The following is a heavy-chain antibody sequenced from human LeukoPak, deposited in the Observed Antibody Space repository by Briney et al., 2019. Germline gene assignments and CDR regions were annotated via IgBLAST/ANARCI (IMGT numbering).Heavy chain of an antibody. J-gene: IGHJ5*02. CDR3: ARDRGYCSSTSCYSWFDP. CDR1: GFTFSSYW. Sequence: GGSLRLSCAASGFTFSSYWMSWVRQAPGKGLEWVANIKQDGSEKYYVDSVKGRFTISRDNTKNSLCLQMNSLRAEDTAVYYCARDRGYCSSTSCYSWFDPWGQGTLVTVSS. D-gene: IGHD2-2*01. CDR2: IKQDGSEK. V-gene: IGHV3-7*01.